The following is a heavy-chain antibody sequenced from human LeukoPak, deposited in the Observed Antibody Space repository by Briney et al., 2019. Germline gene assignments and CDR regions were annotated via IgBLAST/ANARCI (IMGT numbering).Heavy chain of an antibody. D-gene: IGHD2-15*01. V-gene: IGHV3-11*04. CDR1: GFTFSDYY. J-gene: IGHJ4*02. CDR3: ARDRYCSGGSCYWTRDFDH. CDR2: ISSSGSTI. Sequence: NPWGSLRLSCAASGFTFSDYYMSWIRQAPGKGLEWVSYISSSGSTIYYADSVKGRFTISRDNAKNSLYLQMNSLRAEDTAVYYCARDRYCSGGSCYWTRDFDHWGQGTLVTVSS.